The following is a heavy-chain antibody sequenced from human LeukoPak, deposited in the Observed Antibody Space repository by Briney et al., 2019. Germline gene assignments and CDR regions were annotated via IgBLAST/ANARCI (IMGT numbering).Heavy chain of an antibody. J-gene: IGHJ4*02. Sequence: SETLSLTCTISDGSISNYYWIWIRQPPGKGLEWVGYISYSGTTKYSPSLKSRVTISLDTAENQFSLELSSVTAADTAVYYCARRGSGSYSPFDSWGQGTLVTVSS. V-gene: IGHV4-59*12. CDR2: ISYSGTT. CDR1: DGSISNYY. CDR3: ARRGSGSYSPFDS. D-gene: IGHD3-10*01.